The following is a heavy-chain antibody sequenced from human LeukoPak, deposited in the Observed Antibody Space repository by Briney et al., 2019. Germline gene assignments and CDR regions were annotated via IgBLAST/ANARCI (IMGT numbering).Heavy chain of an antibody. CDR1: GDSVSSNSAA. CDR3: ARDPYGSGSYPQGNWFDP. J-gene: IGHJ5*02. D-gene: IGHD3-10*01. V-gene: IGHV6-1*01. Sequence: SQTLSLTCAISGDSVSSNSAAWNWIRQSPSRGLEWLGRTYYRSKWYNDYAVSVRSRITINPDTSKNQFSLQLNSVTPEDTAVYYCARDPYGSGSYPQGNWFDPWGQGTLVTVSS. CDR2: TYYRSKWYN.